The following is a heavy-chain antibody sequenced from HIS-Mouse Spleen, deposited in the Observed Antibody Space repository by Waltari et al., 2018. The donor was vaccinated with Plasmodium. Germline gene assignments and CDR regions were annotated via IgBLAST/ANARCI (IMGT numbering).Heavy chain of an antibody. CDR1: GFTFSSYA. CDR2: ISGSGVRT. CDR3: AKSSKGTGDLWDY. D-gene: IGHD7-27*01. V-gene: IGHV3-23*01. J-gene: IGHJ4*02. Sequence: EVQLLESGGGLVQPGGSLRLSCAASGFTFSSYAMSWVRQGPGKGLGCVSVISGSGVRTYYQDSVKGRLTISRDNSKNTLYLQMNSLRAEDTAVYYCAKSSKGTGDLWDYWGQGTLVTVSS.